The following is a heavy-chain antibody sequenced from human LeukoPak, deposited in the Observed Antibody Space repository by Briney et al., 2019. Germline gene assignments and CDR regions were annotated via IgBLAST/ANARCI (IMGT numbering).Heavy chain of an antibody. D-gene: IGHD3-22*01. J-gene: IGHJ4*02. CDR2: LNPNSGGT. Sequence: ASVKVSCKASAYTFTSNCIHWVRQAPGQGLEWMGWLNPNSGGTNYAQKFQGRVTMTRDTSISTAYMELSRLRSDDTALYYCARVLNYYDSSGYYCYYFDYWGQGTLVTVSS. CDR1: AYTFTSNC. CDR3: ARVLNYYDSSGYYCYYFDY. V-gene: IGHV1-2*02.